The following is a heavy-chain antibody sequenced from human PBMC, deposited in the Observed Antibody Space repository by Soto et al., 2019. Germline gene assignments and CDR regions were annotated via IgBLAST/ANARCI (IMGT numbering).Heavy chain of an antibody. CDR3: TTDPDPYYDSSGYYPDR. Sequence: EVQLVESGGGLVKPGGSLRLSCAASGFTFSNAWMSWVRQAPGKGLEWVGRIKSNTDGGTTDYAAPVKGRFTISRDDSKNTLYLQMNSLKTEDTAVYYCTTDPDPYYDSSGYYPDRWGQGTLVTVSS. CDR2: IKSNTDGGTT. J-gene: IGHJ5*02. V-gene: IGHV3-15*01. CDR1: GFTFSNAW. D-gene: IGHD3-22*01.